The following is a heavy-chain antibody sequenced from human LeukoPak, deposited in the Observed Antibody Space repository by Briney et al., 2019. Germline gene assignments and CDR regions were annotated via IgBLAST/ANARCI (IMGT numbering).Heavy chain of an antibody. CDR1: GGSISSGNW. CDR3: ARDSVHPVAGMGATLTYYYYYYMDV. Sequence: PSETLSLTCAVSGGSISSGNWWSWVRQPPGKGLEWIGEIYHSGSTNYSPSLKSRVTMSVDTSKNQFSLKLSSVTAADTAVYYCARDSVHPVAGMGATLTYYYYYYMDVWGKGTTVTISS. CDR2: IYHSGST. J-gene: IGHJ6*03. V-gene: IGHV4-4*02. D-gene: IGHD6-19*01.